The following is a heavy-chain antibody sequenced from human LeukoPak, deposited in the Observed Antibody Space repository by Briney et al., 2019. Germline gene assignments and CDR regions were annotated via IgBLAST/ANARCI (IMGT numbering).Heavy chain of an antibody. CDR1: GGSISSSSYY. D-gene: IGHD3-9*01. CDR2: IYYSGST. V-gene: IGHV4-39*07. CDR3: ARGLDLYYDILTGYQGGYFDY. J-gene: IGHJ4*02. Sequence: PSETLSLTCTVSGGSISSSSYYWGWIRQPPGKGLEWIGSIYYSGSTYYNPSLKSRVTISVDTSKNQFSLKLSSVTAADTAVYYCARGLDLYYDILTGYQGGYFDYWGQGTLVTVSS.